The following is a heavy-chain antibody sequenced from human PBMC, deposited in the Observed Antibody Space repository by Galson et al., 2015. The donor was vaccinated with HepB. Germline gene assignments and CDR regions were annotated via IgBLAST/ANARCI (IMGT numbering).Heavy chain of an antibody. CDR3: AKGLYYYDSSGYYYPFDY. CDR1: GFTFSSYA. V-gene: IGHV3-23*01. Sequence: SLRLSCAASGFTFSSYAMSWVRQAPGKGLEWVSAISGSGGSTYYADSVKGRFTISRDNSKNTLYLQMNSLRAEDTAVYYCAKGLYYYDSSGYYYPFDYWGQGTLVTVSS. J-gene: IGHJ4*02. D-gene: IGHD3-22*01. CDR2: ISGSGGST.